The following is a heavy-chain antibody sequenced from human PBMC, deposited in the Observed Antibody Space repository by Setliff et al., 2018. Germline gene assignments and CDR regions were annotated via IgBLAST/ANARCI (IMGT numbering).Heavy chain of an antibody. CDR1: GGSFSGYY. CDR3: ARDLYSSSSGGFYYYYYYMDV. V-gene: IGHV4-38-2*02. D-gene: IGHD6-6*01. Sequence: SETLSLTCAVYGGSFSGYYWGWIRQPPGRGLEWIGSIHQSGSASYNPTLKSRVVMSVDTSKNQFSLKLSSVTAADTAVYYCARDLYSSSSGGFYYYYYYMDVWGKGTTVTVSS. J-gene: IGHJ6*03. CDR2: IHQSGSA.